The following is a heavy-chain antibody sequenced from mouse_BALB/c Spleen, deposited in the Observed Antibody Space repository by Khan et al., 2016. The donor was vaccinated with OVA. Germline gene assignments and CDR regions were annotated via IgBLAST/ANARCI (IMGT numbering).Heavy chain of an antibody. D-gene: IGHD2-12*01. CDR1: GYSFTTYY. CDR2: IDPFRGGT. CDR3: TRHCYVAWFTY. Sequence: VQLQQSGPELMKPGASVKISCKASGYSFTTYYIHWVIQSHGKSLEWLGFIDPFRGGTTYNQKFKGKATLTADKSSSTAYIHLSNLTSEDSAVYYCTRHCYVAWFTYWGQGTLVTVSA. V-gene: IGHV1S135*01. J-gene: IGHJ3*01.